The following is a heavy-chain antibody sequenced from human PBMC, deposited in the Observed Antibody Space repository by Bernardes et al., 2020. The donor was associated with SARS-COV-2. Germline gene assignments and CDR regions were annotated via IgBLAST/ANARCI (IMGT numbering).Heavy chain of an antibody. CDR3: ARCVAGNIEF. Sequence: GGSLRLSCEVSGFASSDYYMSWIRQTPEKGLEWVSYISHNGTYINYADSVRGRFIISRDNSKKSVYLQMNSLRVDDTALYYCARCVAGNIEFWGHGTLVTVSS. V-gene: IGHV3-11*06. CDR1: GFASSDYY. CDR2: ISHNGTYI. J-gene: IGHJ1*01. D-gene: IGHD6-13*01.